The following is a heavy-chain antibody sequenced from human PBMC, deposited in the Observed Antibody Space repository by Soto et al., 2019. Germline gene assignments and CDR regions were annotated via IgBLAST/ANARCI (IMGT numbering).Heavy chain of an antibody. CDR2: INIDASRT. V-gene: IGHV3-74*01. CDR1: GFTFNNYW. J-gene: IGHJ5*02. D-gene: IGHD1-26*01. CDR3: VKVPNGSYSWFDP. Sequence: GGSLRLSCAASGFTFNNYWMHWVRQAPGKGLVWVSRINIDASRTTYADSVKGRFTISRDNAKNTLYLQMNSLRAEDTAVYYCVKVPNGSYSWFDPWGQGTLVTVSS.